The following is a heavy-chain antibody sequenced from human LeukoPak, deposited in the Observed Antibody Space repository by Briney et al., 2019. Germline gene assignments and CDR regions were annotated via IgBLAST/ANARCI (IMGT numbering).Heavy chain of an antibody. CDR1: GGTFSIYA. D-gene: IGHD1-26*01. J-gene: IGHJ3*02. CDR3: ARGPLIAGIVGAKSDAFDI. CDR2: IIPIFGTT. V-gene: IGHV1-69*13. Sequence: SVNVSCKASGGTFSIYAISWVRQAPGQGLEWMGGIIPIFGTTNYAQKFQGRVTITADESTSTAYMELSSLRSEDTAVYYCARGPLIAGIVGAKSDAFDIWGQGTMVTVSS.